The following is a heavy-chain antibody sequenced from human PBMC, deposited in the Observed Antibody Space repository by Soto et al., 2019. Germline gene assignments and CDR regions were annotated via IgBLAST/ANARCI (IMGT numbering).Heavy chain of an antibody. Sequence: PGGSLRLSCTASGFTFSNYAMSWVRQAPGKGLEWVSSISGGGDNTYYADSVKGRLTISRDSAKKTMFLQMNNLRAEDTAVYYCALYTYDMFRFDYWGQGVLVTVSS. CDR1: GFTFSNYA. D-gene: IGHD5-18*01. CDR3: ALYTYDMFRFDY. CDR2: ISGGGDNT. J-gene: IGHJ4*02. V-gene: IGHV3-23*01.